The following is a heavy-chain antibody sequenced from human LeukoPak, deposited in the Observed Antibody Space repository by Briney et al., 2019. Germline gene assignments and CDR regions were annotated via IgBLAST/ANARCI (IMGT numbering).Heavy chain of an antibody. V-gene: IGHV3-23*01. J-gene: IGHJ3*02. Sequence: GGSLRLSCVASGFTFSSYAMSWVRQAPGKGLEWVSGLRGSGNSTYYADSVKGRFTISRDNSKNTLYLQMNSLRAEDTAVYYCAKDRYGGYDYLDAFDIWGQGTTATVSS. CDR1: GFTFSSYA. D-gene: IGHD5-12*01. CDR2: LRGSGNST. CDR3: AKDRYGGYDYLDAFDI.